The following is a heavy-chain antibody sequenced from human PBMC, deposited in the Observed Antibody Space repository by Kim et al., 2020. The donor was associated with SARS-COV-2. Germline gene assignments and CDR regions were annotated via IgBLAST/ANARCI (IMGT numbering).Heavy chain of an antibody. CDR3: VCLFRDGYNFNRHTDF. Sequence: ASVKVSCKASGYTFTDYFLHWVRQAPGQGLMWIGCINPKTGAARYTPQFQGRVVMTRDTSSKTAYMELTSLKTPDDTATYFCVCLFRDGYNFNRHTDFWGQGTLVTVSS. CDR1: GYTFTDYF. CDR2: INPKTGAA. J-gene: IGHJ4*02. D-gene: IGHD5-18*01. V-gene: IGHV1-2*02.